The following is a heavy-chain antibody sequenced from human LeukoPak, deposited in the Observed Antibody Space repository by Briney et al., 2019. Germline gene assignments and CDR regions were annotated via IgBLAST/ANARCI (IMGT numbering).Heavy chain of an antibody. CDR2: INPNSGDT. CDR3: ASRGSHTTVLDY. V-gene: IGHV1-2*06. J-gene: IGHJ4*02. D-gene: IGHD3-16*01. Sequence: GASVKVSCKASGYTFTGYYMHWVRQAPGQGLEWMGRINPNSGDTNYAQKFQGRVSMTRDTSISTAYMELSRLRSDDTAVYYCASRGSHTTVLDYWGQGTLVTVSS. CDR1: GYTFTGYY.